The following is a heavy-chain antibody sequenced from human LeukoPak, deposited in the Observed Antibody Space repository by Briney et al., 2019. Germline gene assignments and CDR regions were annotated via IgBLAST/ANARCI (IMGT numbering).Heavy chain of an antibody. V-gene: IGHV4-34*01. D-gene: IGHD1-26*01. J-gene: IGHJ3*02. CDR3: ARGGTAFDI. Sequence: TSETLSLTCAVYGGSFSGYYWSWIRQPPGKGLEWIGEINHSGSTNYNPSLKSRVTISVDTSKNQFSLKLRSVTAADTALYYCARGGTAFDIWGQGTMVTVSS. CDR1: GGSFSGYY. CDR2: INHSGST.